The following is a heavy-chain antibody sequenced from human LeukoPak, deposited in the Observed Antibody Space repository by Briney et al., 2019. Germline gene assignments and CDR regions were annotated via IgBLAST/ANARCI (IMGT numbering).Heavy chain of an antibody. CDR1: GFTFSHYW. CDR2: ISGDGSAT. D-gene: IGHD3-3*01. CDR3: ARDRWSHQYGMDV. V-gene: IGHV3-74*01. J-gene: IGHJ6*02. Sequence: GGSLRLSCAASGFTFSHYWIHWVRQAPGEGLVWVSRISGDGSATNYADSVKGRFTISRDNAKNSLYLQMNSLRAEDTAVYYCARDRWSHQYGMDVWGQGTTVTVSS.